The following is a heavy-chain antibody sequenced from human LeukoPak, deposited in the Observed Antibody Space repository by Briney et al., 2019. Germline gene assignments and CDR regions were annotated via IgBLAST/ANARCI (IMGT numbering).Heavy chain of an antibody. CDR1: GGSISSFY. J-gene: IGHJ3*02. V-gene: IGHV4-59*01. Sequence: SETLSLTCTVSGGSISSFYWSWIRQPPGKGREWIGYIHYSGSTNYNTSLKSRVTISVDTSKNQFSLKLSSVTAADTAVYYCARDEGRGAFEIWGQGTMVTASS. CDR2: IHYSGST. CDR3: ARDEGRGAFEI.